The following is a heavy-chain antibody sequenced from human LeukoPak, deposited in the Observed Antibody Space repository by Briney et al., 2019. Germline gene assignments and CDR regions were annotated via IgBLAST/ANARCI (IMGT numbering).Heavy chain of an antibody. V-gene: IGHV3-30*18. D-gene: IGHD1-1*01. J-gene: IGHJ4*02. CDR2: ISYDGSKK. Sequence: GGSLRLSCAASGFTFSSHGMHWVRQAPGTGLEWVAVISYDGSKKYYADSVKGRFTISRDNAKNTVYLQMNSLRAEDTAVYYCSKEKYNWNDYYDYWGQGTLVSVSS. CDR1: GFTFSSHG. CDR3: SKEKYNWNDYYDY.